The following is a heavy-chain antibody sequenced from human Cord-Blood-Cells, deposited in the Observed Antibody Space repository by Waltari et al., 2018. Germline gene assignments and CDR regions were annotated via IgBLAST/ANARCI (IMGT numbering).Heavy chain of an antibody. J-gene: IGHJ3*02. Sequence: QVQLQQWGAGLLKPSETLSLTCAVDGGSFSGYYWSWIRQPPGKGLEWIGEINHSGSTNYNPSLKSRVTISVDTSKNQFSLKLSSVTAADTAVYYCARVLDYYDSSGYYYFAFDIWGQGTMVTVSS. CDR1: GGSFSGYY. V-gene: IGHV4-34*01. CDR2: INHSGST. D-gene: IGHD3-22*01. CDR3: ARVLDYYDSSGYYYFAFDI.